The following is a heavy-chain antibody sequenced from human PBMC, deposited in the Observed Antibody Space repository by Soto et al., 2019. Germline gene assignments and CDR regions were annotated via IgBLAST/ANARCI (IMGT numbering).Heavy chain of an antibody. V-gene: IGHV3-30*01. Sequence: PGGSLRLSCAASGFTFSSYAMHWVRQAPGKGLEWVAVISYDGSNKYYADSVKGRFTISRDNSKNTLYLQMNSLRAEDTAVYYCARDPSYYYDSSGYYYYYYGMDVWGQGTTVTVS. CDR2: ISYDGSNK. J-gene: IGHJ6*02. CDR1: GFTFSSYA. CDR3: ARDPSYYYDSSGYYYYYYGMDV. D-gene: IGHD3-22*01.